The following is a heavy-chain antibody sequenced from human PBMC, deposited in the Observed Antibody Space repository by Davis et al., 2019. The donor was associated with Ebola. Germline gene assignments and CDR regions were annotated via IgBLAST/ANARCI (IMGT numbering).Heavy chain of an antibody. V-gene: IGHV4-59*01. CDR2: TSDTGGT. CDR1: GFTFSSYD. CDR3: TRGIALFYGMDV. Sequence: ESLKISCAASGFTFSSYDMNWIRQSPGKGLEWIGYTSDTGGTKYNPSLKSRVAMSVDKSKNQFSLRLNSVTAADTAVYYCTRGIALFYGMDVWGQGTSVTVS. D-gene: IGHD2-21*01. J-gene: IGHJ6*02.